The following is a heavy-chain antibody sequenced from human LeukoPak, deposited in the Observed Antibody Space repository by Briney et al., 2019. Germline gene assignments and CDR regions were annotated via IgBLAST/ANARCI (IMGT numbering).Heavy chain of an antibody. CDR1: GGTFSSYA. D-gene: IGHD2-2*01. J-gene: IGHJ6*02. CDR2: IIPILGIA. CDR3: ARDQDIVVVPAAMRGYYYGRDV. V-gene: IGHV1-69*10. Sequence: SVKVSCKASGGTFSSYAISWVRQAPGQGLEWMGGIIPILGIADYAQKFQGRVTITADKSTSTAYMELSSLRSEDTAVYYCARDQDIVVVPAAMRGYYYGRDVWGQGTTVTVSS.